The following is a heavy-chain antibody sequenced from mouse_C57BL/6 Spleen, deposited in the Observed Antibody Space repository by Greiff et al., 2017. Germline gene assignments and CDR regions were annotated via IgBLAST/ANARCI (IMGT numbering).Heavy chain of an antibody. J-gene: IGHJ3*01. D-gene: IGHD3-2*02. Sequence: VQLQQPGAELVKPGASVKLSCKASGYTFTSYWMHWVKQRPGRGLEWIGRIDPHSGGTKYNEKFKSKATLTVDKPSSTAYMQLSSLTSEDSAVYYCARSKTAQATPFAYWGQGTLVTVSA. V-gene: IGHV1-72*01. CDR1: GYTFTSYW. CDR2: IDPHSGGT. CDR3: ARSKTAQATPFAY.